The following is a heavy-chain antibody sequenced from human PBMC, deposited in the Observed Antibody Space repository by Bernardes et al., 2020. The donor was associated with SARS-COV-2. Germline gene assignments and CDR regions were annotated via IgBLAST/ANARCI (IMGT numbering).Heavy chain of an antibody. Sequence: GGSLRLSCAASGFTFSSYWMSWVRQAPGKGLEWVANINQDGSEKYFVDSVKGRFTISRDNAKNSLFLEMNSLRDEDTAVYYCARDGSRYCSSNSCPFDSCGQGSLATVSS. D-gene: IGHD2-2*01. J-gene: IGHJ4*02. CDR1: GFTFSSYW. V-gene: IGHV3-7*01. CDR3: ARDGSRYCSSNSCPFDS. CDR2: INQDGSEK.